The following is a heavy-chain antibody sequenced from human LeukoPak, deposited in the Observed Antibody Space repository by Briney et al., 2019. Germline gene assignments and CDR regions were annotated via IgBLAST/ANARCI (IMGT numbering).Heavy chain of an antibody. D-gene: IGHD3-22*01. J-gene: IGHJ4*02. CDR3: ARANYNDSSGYDY. CDR2: INAGNGNT. V-gene: IGHV1-3*03. Sequence: ASVKVSCKASGYTFTSYAIHWVGQAPGQRLEWMGWINAGNGNTKYSQEFQGRVTITRDTSASTAYMELSSLTSEDMAVYYCARANYNDSSGYDYWGQGTLVTVSS. CDR1: GYTFTSYA.